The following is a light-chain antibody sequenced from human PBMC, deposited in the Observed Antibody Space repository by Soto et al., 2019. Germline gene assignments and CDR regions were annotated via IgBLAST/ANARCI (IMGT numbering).Light chain of an antibody. CDR2: DAS. CDR3: QQYKYYPFT. V-gene: IGKV1-5*01. J-gene: IGKJ3*01. Sequence: DIHMTQSPSTLSASLGDRVSITCRASQSINNWLAWYQQKPGKAPKLLIYDASSLQSGVPSRFSGSESGAEFTLTISGLQPDDFATSYCQQYKYYPFTFGPGTKV. CDR1: QSINNW.